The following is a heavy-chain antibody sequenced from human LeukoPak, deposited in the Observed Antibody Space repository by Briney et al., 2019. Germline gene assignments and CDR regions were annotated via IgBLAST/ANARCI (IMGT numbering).Heavy chain of an antibody. J-gene: IGHJ4*02. Sequence: GGSLRLSCAASGFTFTHYAMHWVRQTPGKGLEWVAVIFYDGTIQYCSDSVRGRLIVSRDNPKNTLYLQMNSLRAEDTAVYYCAKENYGGQGLLIDSWGQGTLVTVS. D-gene: IGHD4-23*01. CDR1: GFTFTHYA. CDR2: IFYDGTIQ. CDR3: AKENYGGQGLLIDS. V-gene: IGHV3-30*18.